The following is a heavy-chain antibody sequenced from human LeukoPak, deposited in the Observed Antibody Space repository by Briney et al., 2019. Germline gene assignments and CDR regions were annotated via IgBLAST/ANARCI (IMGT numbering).Heavy chain of an antibody. J-gene: IGHJ4*02. CDR2: ISSSSSYI. CDR3: ARAQRLAKDY. V-gene: IGHV3-21*01. Sequence: GGSLRLSCAASGFTFSSYSMNWVRQAPGKGLEWVSSISSSSSYIYYADSVKGRFTISRDNAKNTLFLQMNSLRAEDTAVYYCARAQRLAKDYWGQGTLVTVSS. D-gene: IGHD6-19*01. CDR1: GFTFSSYS.